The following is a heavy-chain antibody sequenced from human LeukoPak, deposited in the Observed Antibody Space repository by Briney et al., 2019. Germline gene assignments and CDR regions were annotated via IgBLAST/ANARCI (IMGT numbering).Heavy chain of an antibody. J-gene: IGHJ6*02. D-gene: IGHD3-10*01. CDR2: IIPILDIA. CDR3: ARDQGVTDPPPYGLDV. CDR1: GCTFSSYA. V-gene: IGHV1-69*04. Sequence: SVKVSCTASGCTFSSYAISWVRQAPGQGLECMGRIIPILDIATYAQKFQGRVTITADKSTSTAYMELSSLSSEDTAVYYCARDQGVTDPPPYGLDVWGQGTTVTVSS.